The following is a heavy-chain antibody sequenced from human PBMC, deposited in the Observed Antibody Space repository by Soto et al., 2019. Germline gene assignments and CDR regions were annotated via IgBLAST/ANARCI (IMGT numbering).Heavy chain of an antibody. V-gene: IGHV3-23*01. J-gene: IGHJ4*02. CDR2: ISGSGGST. D-gene: IGHD6-13*01. CDR1: GFTFSDYA. CDR3: AKVIRGAPAGRFFFDC. Sequence: PGGSLRLSCAASGFTFSDYAMSWVRQAPGKGLEWVSAISGSGGSTYYADSVKGRFTISRDKSKNTLYLQLNGLRAEDTAVYYCAKVIRGAPAGRFFFDCWGQGTLVTVSS.